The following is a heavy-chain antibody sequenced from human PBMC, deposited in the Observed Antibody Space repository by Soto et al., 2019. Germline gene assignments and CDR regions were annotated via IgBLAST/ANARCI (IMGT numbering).Heavy chain of an antibody. D-gene: IGHD3-22*01. CDR1: GFSLSTIGVR. Sequence: SGPTLVNPTQTLTLTCTFSGFSLSTIGVRVSWIRQPPGKALEWLARIDWDDDKFYSTSLNTRLTISKDTSKNQVVLTMTNMDPVDTATYYCARISASGSSIWFDPWGQGTLVTVSS. V-gene: IGHV2-70*04. J-gene: IGHJ5*02. CDR3: ARISASGSSIWFDP. CDR2: IDWDDDK.